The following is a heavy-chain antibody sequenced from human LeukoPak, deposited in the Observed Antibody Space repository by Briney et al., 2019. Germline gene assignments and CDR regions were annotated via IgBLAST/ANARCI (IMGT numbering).Heavy chain of an antibody. D-gene: IGHD1-26*01. CDR3: ARDPGGYYFDY. CDR2: IYSSGST. Sequence: SETLSLTCTVSGGSISSYYWTWFRQPPGKGLEWIGYIYSSGSTNYNPSLKSRVTISVDTSKNQFSLKLCSVTAADTAVYYCARDPGGYYFDYWGQGTLVTVSS. CDR1: GGSISSYY. J-gene: IGHJ4*02. V-gene: IGHV4-59*01.